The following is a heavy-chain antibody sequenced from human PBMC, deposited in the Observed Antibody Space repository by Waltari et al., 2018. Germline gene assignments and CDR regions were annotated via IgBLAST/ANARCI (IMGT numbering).Heavy chain of an antibody. J-gene: IGHJ5*02. CDR1: GFTVSSNY. CDR2: VCSGGST. V-gene: IGHV3-53*04. Sequence: EVQLVESGGGLVQPGGSLRLSCAASGFTVSSNYMSWVRQAPGKGLGWVSVVCSGGSTYYAYAVKGRFTISGHNSKNPLYLQMNSLRAEDTAVYYCARGDYGNWFDPWGQGTLVTVSS. CDR3: ARGDYGNWFDP. D-gene: IGHD4-17*01.